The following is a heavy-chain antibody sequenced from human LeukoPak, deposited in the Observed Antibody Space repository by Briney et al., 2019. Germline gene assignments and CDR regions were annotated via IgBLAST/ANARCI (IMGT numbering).Heavy chain of an antibody. Sequence: SETLSLTCAVYGGSFSGYYWSWIRQPPGKGLEWIGEINHSGSTNYNPSLKSRVTISVDTSKNQFSLKLSPVTAADTAVYYCARRSSQDFDYWGQGTLVTVSS. V-gene: IGHV4-34*01. J-gene: IGHJ4*02. CDR1: GGSFSGYY. D-gene: IGHD1-26*01. CDR2: INHSGST. CDR3: ARRSSQDFDY.